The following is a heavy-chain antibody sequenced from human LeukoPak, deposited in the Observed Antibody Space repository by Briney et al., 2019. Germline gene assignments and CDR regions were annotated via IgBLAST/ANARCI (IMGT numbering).Heavy chain of an antibody. V-gene: IGHV6-1*01. CDR1: GDSVSSNSAA. CDR2: TYYRSKWYN. CDR3: AREGSSGWTSGYYFDY. D-gene: IGHD6-19*01. J-gene: IGHJ4*02. Sequence: SQTLSLTCAISGDSVSSNSAAWNWIRQSPSRGLEWLGRTYYRSKWYNDYAVSVKSRISINPDTSKNQFSLQLNSVTPEDTAVYYCAREGSSGWTSGYYFDYWGQGTLVTVSS.